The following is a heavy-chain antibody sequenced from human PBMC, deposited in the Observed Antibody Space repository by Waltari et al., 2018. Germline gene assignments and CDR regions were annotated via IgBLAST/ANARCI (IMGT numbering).Heavy chain of an antibody. Sequence: VNLVESGGGLVKPGGSLRPLCAASGFPFLYFGITWVRQSPGRGLEWVSYISHGGGSITYADSVRGRFTVSRDNDKSALYLQMDSLGAEDTAIYYCARELGNYYGSRGNFDQWGQGTLVTVSS. D-gene: IGHD3-10*01. CDR3: ARELGNYYGSRGNFDQ. CDR1: GFPFLYFG. CDR2: ISHGGGSI. V-gene: IGHV3-48*03. J-gene: IGHJ4*02.